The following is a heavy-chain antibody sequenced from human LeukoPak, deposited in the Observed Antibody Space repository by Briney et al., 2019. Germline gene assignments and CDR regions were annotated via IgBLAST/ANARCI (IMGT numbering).Heavy chain of an antibody. Sequence: SETLSLTCAVYGGSFSGYYWSWIRQPPGKGLEWIGEINHSGSTNYNPSLKSRVTISVDTSKNQFSLKLSSVTAADTAVYYCARGQITIFGVVTRTRREFDYWGREPWSPSPQ. D-gene: IGHD3-3*01. J-gene: IGHJ4*02. CDR3: ARGQITIFGVVTRTRREFDY. CDR1: GGSFSGYY. CDR2: INHSGST. V-gene: IGHV4-34*01.